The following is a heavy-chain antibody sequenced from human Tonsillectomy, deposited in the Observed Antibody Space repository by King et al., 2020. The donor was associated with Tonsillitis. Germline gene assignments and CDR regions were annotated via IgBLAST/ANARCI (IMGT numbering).Heavy chain of an antibody. J-gene: IGHJ5*02. Sequence: QLVQSGAEVKKPGASVKVSCKASGYTFTGYYLHWVRQAPGQGLEWMGWINPNSGGTNYAQKFQGRVTMTRDTSISTAYMELSRLRSDDTAVYYCARGGEIVVVVVAMGWFDPWGQGTQVTVSS. CDR3: ARGGEIVVVVVAMGWFDP. D-gene: IGHD2-15*01. V-gene: IGHV1-2*02. CDR2: INPNSGGT. CDR1: GYTFTGYY.